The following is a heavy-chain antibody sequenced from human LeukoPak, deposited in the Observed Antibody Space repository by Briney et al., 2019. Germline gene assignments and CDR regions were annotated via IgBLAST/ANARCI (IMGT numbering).Heavy chain of an antibody. D-gene: IGHD6-13*01. Sequence: SVKVSCKASGGTFSSYAISWVRQAPGQGLEWMGGIIPIFGTANYAQKFQGRVTITADESTSTAYMELSSLRSEDTAVYYCARGRYSSSGFDYWGQGTLVTVSS. V-gene: IGHV1-69*13. CDR3: ARGRYSSSGFDY. J-gene: IGHJ4*02. CDR1: GGTFSSYA. CDR2: IIPIFGTA.